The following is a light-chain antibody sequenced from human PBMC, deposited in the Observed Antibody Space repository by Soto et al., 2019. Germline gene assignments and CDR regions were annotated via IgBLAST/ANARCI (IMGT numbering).Light chain of an antibody. CDR2: AAS. CDR3: QQYYSFPYT. J-gene: IGKJ2*01. V-gene: IGKV1-5*01. Sequence: DIQMTQSPSTLSASVGDRVTITCRASQDISTWLARYQQRPGKAPHLLIYAASTLQSGVPSRFSGSGSGTDFTLTISCLQSEDFATYYCQQYYSFPYTFGQGTKLEIK. CDR1: QDISTW.